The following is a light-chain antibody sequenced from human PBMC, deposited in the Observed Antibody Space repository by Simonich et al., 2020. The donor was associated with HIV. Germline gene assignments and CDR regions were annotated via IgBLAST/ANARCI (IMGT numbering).Light chain of an antibody. V-gene: IGLV3-25*03. J-gene: IGLJ2*01. CDR1: ALSKQC. Sequence: SYKLTQPPSVSVSPGQTARITCSGDALSKQCGYWYYQKPGQAPGLVIYKDSERPSGIPGRFAGSSSGTTVTLTISGVQAEDEADYYCQSADISGNVVFGGGTKLTVL. CDR2: KDS. CDR3: QSADISGNVV.